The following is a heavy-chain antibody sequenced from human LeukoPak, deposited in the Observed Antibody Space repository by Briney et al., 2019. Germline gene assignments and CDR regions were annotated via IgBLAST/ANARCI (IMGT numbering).Heavy chain of an antibody. CDR1: GFNFGTYA. Sequence: GGSLRLSCAASGFNFGTYAMNWVRQAPGKGLEWIAYTSEGSSNLQYAGSVKGRFTISKDNAKGSLYLQMNRLRDEDTAVYYCARVVPMTQYYNSYMDVWGNGTPVTVFS. CDR2: TSEGSSNL. V-gene: IGHV3-48*02. J-gene: IGHJ6*03. D-gene: IGHD3-3*01. CDR3: ARVVPMTQYYNSYMDV.